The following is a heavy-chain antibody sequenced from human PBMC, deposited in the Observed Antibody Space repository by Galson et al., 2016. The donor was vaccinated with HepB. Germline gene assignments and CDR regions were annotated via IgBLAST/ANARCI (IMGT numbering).Heavy chain of an antibody. CDR1: GGSISSYF. V-gene: IGHV4-59*01. CDR3: ARGVTGTPYFDF. J-gene: IGHJ4*02. D-gene: IGHD2-21*02. CDR2: ICKSGST. Sequence: SETLSLTCTISGGSISSYFWSWIRQTPGKGLEWIGCICKSGSTNYSPSLDSRVTLSVDTSKNQFSLKLGSVTAADTAVYYCARGVTGTPYFDFWGQGALVTVSS.